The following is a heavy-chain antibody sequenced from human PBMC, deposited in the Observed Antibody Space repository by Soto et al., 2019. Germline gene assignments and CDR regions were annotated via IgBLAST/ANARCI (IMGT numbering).Heavy chain of an antibody. CDR1: GGAISSYY. CDR2: IYYSGST. Sequence: PSESLSLTCTVSGGAISSYYWSWIRQPPGKGLEWIGYIYYSGSTNYNPSLKSRVTISVDTSKNQFSLKLSSVTAADTAVYYCARDLHYSNYVWFDPWGQGTLGTVSS. D-gene: IGHD4-4*01. CDR3: ARDLHYSNYVWFDP. V-gene: IGHV4-59*01. J-gene: IGHJ5*02.